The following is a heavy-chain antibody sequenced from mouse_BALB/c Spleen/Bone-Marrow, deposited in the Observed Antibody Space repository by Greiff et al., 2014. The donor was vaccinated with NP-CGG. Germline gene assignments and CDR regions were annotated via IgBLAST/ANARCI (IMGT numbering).Heavy chain of an antibody. CDR2: IDPENGNT. CDR1: GFNIKEFY. J-gene: IGHJ3*01. Sequence: EVQLQQSGAELVRPGALVKLSCITSGFNIKEFYMHWVKQRPEQGLEWIGWIDPENGNTIYDPNFQGKASISADTSSNTAYPQLSNLTSEDTAVYYCVRGNFQFAYWGQGTLVTVSA. CDR3: VRGNFQFAY. V-gene: IGHV14-1*02.